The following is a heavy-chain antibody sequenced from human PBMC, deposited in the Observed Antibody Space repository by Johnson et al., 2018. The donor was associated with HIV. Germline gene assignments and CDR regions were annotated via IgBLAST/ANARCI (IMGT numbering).Heavy chain of an antibody. J-gene: IGHJ3*02. CDR3: ARDRKWVAARSGDAFDI. V-gene: IGHV3-30*04. Sequence: VQLVESGGVVVQPGRSLRLSCAASGFTFSSYAMNWVRQAPGKGLEWVALMSYDGSNKFYADSLKGRFTVSRDISKNTLYLQINGLRAEDTAVYYCARDRKWVAARSGDAFDIWGQGTMVTVSS. CDR2: MSYDGSNK. CDR1: GFTFSSYA. D-gene: IGHD6-6*01.